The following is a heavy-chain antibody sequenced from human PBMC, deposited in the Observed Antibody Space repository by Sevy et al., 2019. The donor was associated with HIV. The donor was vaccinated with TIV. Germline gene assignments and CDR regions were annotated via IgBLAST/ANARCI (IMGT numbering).Heavy chain of an antibody. CDR1: GFTFSDYY. Sequence: GESLKISCAASGFTFSDYYMSWIRQAPGKGLEWVSYISSSGSTIYYAGSVKGRFTISRDNAKNSLYLQMNSLRAEDTAVYYCARISSLRYFDWQYYYYYGMDVWGQGTTVTVSS. CDR2: ISSSGSTI. CDR3: ARISSLRYFDWQYYYYYGMDV. J-gene: IGHJ6*02. V-gene: IGHV3-11*01. D-gene: IGHD3-9*01.